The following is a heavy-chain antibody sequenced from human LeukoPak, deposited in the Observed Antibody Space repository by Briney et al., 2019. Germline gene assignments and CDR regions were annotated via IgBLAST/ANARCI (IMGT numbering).Heavy chain of an antibody. D-gene: IGHD3-3*01. J-gene: IGHJ4*02. Sequence: GGSLRLSCAASGFTFSDFGMHWVRQAPGKGLESVAVISHDGNSKYSADSVKGRFTISRDNSKNTLYLQMDSLRVEDTAVYYCASPGVVTDDDYWGQGTLVTVSS. V-gene: IGHV3-30*03. CDR3: ASPGVVTDDDY. CDR2: ISHDGNSK. CDR1: GFTFSDFG.